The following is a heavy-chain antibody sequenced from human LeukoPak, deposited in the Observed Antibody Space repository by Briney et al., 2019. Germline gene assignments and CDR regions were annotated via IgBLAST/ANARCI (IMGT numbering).Heavy chain of an antibody. Sequence: PWGSLRLSCAASGFTFSNAWMNWVRQAPGKGLEWVGRIKSKTDGGTTDYAAPVKGRFTISRDDSKNTLYLQMNSLKTEDTAVYYCTTDTTVTSWPGDYWGQGTLVTVSS. CDR1: GFTFSNAW. CDR2: IKSKTDGGTT. CDR3: TTDTTVTSWPGDY. V-gene: IGHV3-15*07. J-gene: IGHJ4*02. D-gene: IGHD4-17*01.